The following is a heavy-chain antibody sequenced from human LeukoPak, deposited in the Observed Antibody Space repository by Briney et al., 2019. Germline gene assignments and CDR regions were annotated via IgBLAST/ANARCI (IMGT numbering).Heavy chain of an antibody. CDR2: IYYSGST. J-gene: IGHJ4*02. CDR1: GGSISSSSYY. Sequence: SETLSLTCTVSGGSISSSSYYWGWIRQPPGKGLEWIGSIYYSGSTYYNPSLKSRVTISVDTSKNQFSLKLSSVTAADTAVYYCARLFDWLEPIDYWGQGTLVTVSS. V-gene: IGHV4-39*01. CDR3: ARLFDWLEPIDY. D-gene: IGHD1-1*01.